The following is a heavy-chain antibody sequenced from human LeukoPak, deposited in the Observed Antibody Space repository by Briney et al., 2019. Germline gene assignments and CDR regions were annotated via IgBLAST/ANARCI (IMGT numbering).Heavy chain of an antibody. CDR3: AREYYYDSSGYYYPEAFDI. V-gene: IGHV1-2*02. Sequence: ASVKVSCKASGYTFTGYYMHWVRQAPGQGLEWMGWINPNSGGTTYAQKFQGRVTMTRDTSISTAYMELSRLRSDDTAVYYCAREYYYDSSGYYYPEAFDIWGQGTMVTVSS. J-gene: IGHJ3*02. CDR1: GYTFTGYY. CDR2: INPNSGGT. D-gene: IGHD3-22*01.